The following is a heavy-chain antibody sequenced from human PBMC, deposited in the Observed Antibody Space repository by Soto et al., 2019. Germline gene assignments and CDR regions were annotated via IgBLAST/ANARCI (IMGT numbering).Heavy chain of an antibody. CDR1: GGTFSSYA. CDR2: IIPIFGTA. CDR3: ARGLKRLFHYYKGMDV. V-gene: IGHV1-69*13. Sequence: SVNVSCKASGGTFSSYAISWVRQAPGQGLEWMGGIIPIFGTANYAQKFQGRVTITADESTSTAYMELSSLRSEDTAVYYCARGLKRLFHYYKGMDVWDQGTTVTVSS. J-gene: IGHJ6*02. D-gene: IGHD3-22*01.